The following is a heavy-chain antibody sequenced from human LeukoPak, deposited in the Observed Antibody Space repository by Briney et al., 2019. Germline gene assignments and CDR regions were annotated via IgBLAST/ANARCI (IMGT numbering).Heavy chain of an antibody. V-gene: IGHV4-59*01. CDR1: GGSITTYY. D-gene: IGHD3-10*01. J-gene: IGHJ6*03. CDR2: IYYSGSI. Sequence: SETLSLTCTVSGGSITTYYWSWIRQPPEKELEWIGYIYYSGSINYSPSLKSRVTISVDTSKNQFSLKLRSVTAADTAVYYCARTTMVRGTYYMDVWGKGTTVTISS. CDR3: ARTTMVRGTYYMDV.